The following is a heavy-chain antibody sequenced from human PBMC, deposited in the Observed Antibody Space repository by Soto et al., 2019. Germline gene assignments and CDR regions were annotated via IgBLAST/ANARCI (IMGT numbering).Heavy chain of an antibody. V-gene: IGHV3-74*01. D-gene: IGHD1-26*01. CDR3: VRGWIPDQHVGYLQF. Sequence: EVQLVESGGGLVQPGGSLRLSCAASGFTFNKYWMHWVRQAPGKGLVWVSRISSDGSDTIYAGSVRGRFAVSRDNAKNMLFLQINSLTADHTAIYYCVRGWIPDQHVGYLQFWGQGTLVTVSS. CDR1: GFTFNKYW. CDR2: ISSDGSDT. J-gene: IGHJ4*02.